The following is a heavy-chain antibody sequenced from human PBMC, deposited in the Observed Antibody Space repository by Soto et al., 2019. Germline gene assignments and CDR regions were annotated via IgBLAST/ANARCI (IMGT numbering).Heavy chain of an antibody. V-gene: IGHV4-30-4*01. CDR2: IYYSGST. Sequence: QVQLQESGPGLVKPSQTLSLTCTVSGGSISSGDYYWSWIRQPPGKGLEWIGYIYYSGSTYYNPSLKRRVTISVDTSKNQFSLKLNSVTAADTAVYYCARVDNWSDLPYYYYGMDVWGQGTTVTVSS. D-gene: IGHD1-1*01. CDR1: GGSISSGDYY. J-gene: IGHJ6*02. CDR3: ARVDNWSDLPYYYYGMDV.